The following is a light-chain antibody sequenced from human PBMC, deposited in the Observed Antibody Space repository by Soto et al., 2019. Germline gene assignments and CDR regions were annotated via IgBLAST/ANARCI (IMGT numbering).Light chain of an antibody. Sequence: QSVLTQPPSASGTPGQRVTISCSGGSSNIGSNTVNWYQQLPGTAPNLLIYSNNQRPSGVPDRFSGSKSGTSASLVISGLQSEDEADYYCAAWDDSLNAVVFGGGTKLTVL. CDR2: SNN. V-gene: IGLV1-44*01. CDR1: SSNIGSNT. CDR3: AAWDDSLNAVV. J-gene: IGLJ2*01.